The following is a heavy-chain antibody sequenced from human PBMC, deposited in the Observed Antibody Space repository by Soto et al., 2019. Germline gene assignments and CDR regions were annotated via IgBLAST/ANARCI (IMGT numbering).Heavy chain of an antibody. CDR3: ARSLAAAPPPYDY. V-gene: IGHV3-23*01. Sequence: EVQLLESGGGLVQPGGSLRLSCAASGFTFSSYAMSWVRQAPGKGLEWVSAISGSGGSTYYADSVKGRFTISRDNSKDTLYLQMNSLRAEDTAVYYCARSLAAAPPPYDYWGQGTLVTVSS. D-gene: IGHD6-13*01. CDR1: GFTFSSYA. J-gene: IGHJ4*02. CDR2: ISGSGGST.